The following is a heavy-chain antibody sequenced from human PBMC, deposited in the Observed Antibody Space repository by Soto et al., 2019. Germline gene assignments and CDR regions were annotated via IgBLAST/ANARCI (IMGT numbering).Heavy chain of an antibody. CDR3: ARGTRLHFVGAYYFDH. Sequence: PSETLSLTCTVSGGSTTTYYWSWIRQPPGKGLEWIGYILFSGSAKYNSSLESRVTISVDTSKNQFSLEMSSLTAADTAVYYCARGTRLHFVGAYYFDHWGQGALVTVSS. J-gene: IGHJ4*02. CDR1: GGSTTTYY. D-gene: IGHD3-3*02. V-gene: IGHV4-59*12. CDR2: ILFSGSA.